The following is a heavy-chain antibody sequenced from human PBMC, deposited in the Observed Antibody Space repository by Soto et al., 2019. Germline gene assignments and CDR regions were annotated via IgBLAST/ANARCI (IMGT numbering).Heavy chain of an antibody. Sequence: SETLSLTCAVSGGSISSGGYSWSWIRQPPGKGLEWIGYIYHSGSTYYNPSLKSRVTISVDTSKNQFSLKLSSVTAADTAVYYCAGQVMRPYFDYXGQGTLVTGSS. J-gene: IGHJ4*02. V-gene: IGHV4-30-2*03. CDR1: GGSISSGGYS. CDR2: IYHSGST. D-gene: IGHD3-16*01. CDR3: AGQVMRPYFDY.